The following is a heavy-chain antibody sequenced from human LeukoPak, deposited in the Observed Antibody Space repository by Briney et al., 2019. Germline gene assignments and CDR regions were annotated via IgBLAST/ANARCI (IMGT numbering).Heavy chain of an antibody. D-gene: IGHD3-22*01. CDR3: AKYKGPIVVVSVAFDI. CDR2: ISWNSGSI. CDR1: GFTFDDYA. J-gene: IGHJ3*02. V-gene: IGHV3-9*01. Sequence: GGSLRLSCAASGFTFDDYAMHWVRQAPGKGLEWVSGISWNSGSIGYADSVKGRFTISRDNAKNSLYLQMNSLRAEDTALYYCAKYKGPIVVVSVAFDIWGQGTMVTVSS.